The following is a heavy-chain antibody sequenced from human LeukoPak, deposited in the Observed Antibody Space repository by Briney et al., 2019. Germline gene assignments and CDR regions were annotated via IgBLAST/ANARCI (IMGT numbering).Heavy chain of an antibody. V-gene: IGHV1-8*01. J-gene: IGHJ6*03. D-gene: IGHD2-2*01. CDR1: GYTFTSYD. Sequence: ASVKVSCKASGYTFTSYDINWVRQATGQGLEWMGWMNPNSGNTGYAQKFQGRVTMTRNTSISTAYMELSSLRSEDTAVYYCARGRYQLQNGTAYYYYYMGVWGKGTTVTISS. CDR3: ARGRYQLQNGTAYYYYYMGV. CDR2: MNPNSGNT.